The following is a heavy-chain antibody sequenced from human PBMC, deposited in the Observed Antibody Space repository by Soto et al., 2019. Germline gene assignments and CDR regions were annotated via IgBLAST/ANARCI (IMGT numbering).Heavy chain of an antibody. CDR1: GGTFSSYA. CDR3: PRGGYGGYDRSEFDY. CDR2: IIPIFGTA. V-gene: IGHV1-69*01. J-gene: IGHJ4*02. Sequence: QVQLVQSGAEVKKPGSSVKVSCKASGGTFSSYAISWVRQAPGQGLEWMGGIIPIFGTANYAQKFQGRVTTTGAESTSIANMGLDNLRFEYTAVYYCPRGGYGGYDRSEFDYWGQGTMVTVSS. D-gene: IGHD5-12*01.